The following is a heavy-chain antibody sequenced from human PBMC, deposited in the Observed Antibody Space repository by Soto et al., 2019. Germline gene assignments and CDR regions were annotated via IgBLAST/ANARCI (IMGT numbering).Heavy chain of an antibody. CDR3: ARGVDCSGGSCYLGPYYYYMDV. V-gene: IGHV4-59*01. Sequence: SETLSLTCTVSGGSISSYYWSWIRQPPGKGLEWIGYIYYSGSTNYNPSLKSRVTISVDTSKNQFSLKLSSVTAADTAVYYCARGVDCSGGSCYLGPYYYYMDVWGKGTAVTVSS. CDR2: IYYSGST. CDR1: GGSISSYY. J-gene: IGHJ6*03. D-gene: IGHD2-15*01.